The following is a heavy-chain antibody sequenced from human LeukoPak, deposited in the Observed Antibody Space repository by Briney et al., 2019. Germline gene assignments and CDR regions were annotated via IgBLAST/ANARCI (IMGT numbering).Heavy chain of an antibody. CDR1: GGSLTGGGYS. D-gene: IGHD6-19*01. Sequence: SETLSLTCTVSGGSLTGGGYSWNWIRQQPGKGLEWLGYIFDSGNTNYNPSLRSRLSISIDTSKNQFYLRLNSVTAADTAVYFCSVWGIWFDPWGPGTLVAVSS. J-gene: IGHJ5*02. CDR3: SVWGIWFDP. CDR2: IFDSGNT. V-gene: IGHV4-31*03.